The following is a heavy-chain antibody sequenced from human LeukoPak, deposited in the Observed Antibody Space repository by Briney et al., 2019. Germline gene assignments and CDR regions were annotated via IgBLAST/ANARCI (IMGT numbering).Heavy chain of an antibody. V-gene: IGHV3-21*05. CDR3: ARGLESSGWLYFGY. D-gene: IGHD6-19*01. J-gene: IGHJ4*02. Sequence: GGSLRLSCAASGFTFSSYAMHWVRQAPGKGLEWVSYISSSSSYTNYADSVKGRFTISRDNAKNSLYLQMNSLRAEDTAVYYCARGLESSGWLYFGYWGQGTLVTVSP. CDR2: ISSSSSYT. CDR1: GFTFSSYA.